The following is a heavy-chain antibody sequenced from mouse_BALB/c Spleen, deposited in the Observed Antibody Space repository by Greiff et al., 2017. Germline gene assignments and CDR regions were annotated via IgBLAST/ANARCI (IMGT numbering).Heavy chain of an antibody. Sequence: QVTLKVSGPGILQPSQTLSLTCSFSGFSLSTSGMSVGWIRQPSGKGLEWLAHIWWNDDKYYNPALKSRLTISKDTSNNQVFLKIASVVTADTATYYCARTDGVYAMDYWGQGTSVTVSS. J-gene: IGHJ4*01. V-gene: IGHV8-8*01. CDR2: IWWNDDK. D-gene: IGHD1-1*02. CDR1: GFSLSTSGMS. CDR3: ARTDGVYAMDY.